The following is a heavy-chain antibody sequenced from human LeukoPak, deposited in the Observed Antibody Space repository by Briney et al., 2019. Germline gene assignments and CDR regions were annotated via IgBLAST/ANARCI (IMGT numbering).Heavy chain of an antibody. CDR1: GFTFATSA. V-gene: IGHV1-58*01. CDR3: AATSTVTTGSTYYGMDV. Sequence: SVRVSCKASGFTFATSAVQWVRQARGQRLEWMGWIVVASGHTNYAQRLHERVTITRDRSTSTAYMELSSLRSEDTAVYYCAATSTVTTGSTYYGMDVWGQGTTVTVSS. CDR2: IVVASGHT. J-gene: IGHJ6*02. D-gene: IGHD4-17*01.